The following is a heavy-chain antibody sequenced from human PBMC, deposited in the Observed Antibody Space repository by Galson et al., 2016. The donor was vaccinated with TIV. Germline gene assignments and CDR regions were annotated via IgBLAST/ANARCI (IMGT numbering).Heavy chain of an antibody. Sequence: LSLTCTVSGYSISSGYYWGWIRQSPGKGLEWMGSIYCTGTTYTNPSLKSRLALSVDTSNNQVSLRLSSVTAADTAVYYCAREGSTVTMHHYFGLDVWGQGATVIVSS. D-gene: IGHD4-17*01. CDR3: AREGSTVTMHHYFGLDV. J-gene: IGHJ6*02. CDR2: IYCTGTT. CDR1: GYSISSGYY. V-gene: IGHV4-38-2*02.